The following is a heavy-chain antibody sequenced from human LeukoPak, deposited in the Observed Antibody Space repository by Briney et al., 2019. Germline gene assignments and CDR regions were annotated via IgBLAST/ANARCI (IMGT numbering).Heavy chain of an antibody. V-gene: IGHV3-33*01. CDR2: IWYDGGNK. CDR1: GFTFSSYG. D-gene: IGHD3-10*01. CDR3: ARDGTMVRGVIFGMDV. Sequence: PGGSLRLSCAASGFTFSSYGMHWVRQAPGKGLEWVAVIWYDGGNKYYADSVKGRFTISRDNSKNTLYLQMNSLRAEDTAVYYCARDGTMVRGVIFGMDVWGQGTTVTVSS. J-gene: IGHJ6*02.